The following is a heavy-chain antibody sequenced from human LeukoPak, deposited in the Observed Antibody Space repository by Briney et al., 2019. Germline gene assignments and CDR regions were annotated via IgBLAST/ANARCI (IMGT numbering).Heavy chain of an antibody. CDR2: INHSEST. D-gene: IGHD3-10*01. J-gene: IGHJ4*02. Sequence: SETLSLTCAVYGGSFSGYYWSWTRQPPGKGLEWIGEINHSESTNYNPSLKSRVTISVDTSKNQFSLKLSSVTAADTAVYYCARGLSGSGSYYWENSFDYWGQGTLVTVSS. V-gene: IGHV4-34*01. CDR3: ARGLSGSGSYYWENSFDY. CDR1: GGSFSGYY.